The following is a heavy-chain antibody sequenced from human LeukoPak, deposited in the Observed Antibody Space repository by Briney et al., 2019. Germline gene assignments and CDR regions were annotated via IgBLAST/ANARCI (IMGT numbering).Heavy chain of an antibody. CDR1: GITFSSHW. CDR3: AKDESDYGDY. J-gene: IGHJ4*02. CDR2: IRYDGSNK. V-gene: IGHV3-30*02. Sequence: PGGSLRLSCAGSGITFSSHWMHWVRQAPGKGLEWVAFIRYDGSNKYYADSVKGRFTISRDNSKNTLYLQMNSLRAEDTAVYYCAKDESDYGDYWGQGTLVTVSS.